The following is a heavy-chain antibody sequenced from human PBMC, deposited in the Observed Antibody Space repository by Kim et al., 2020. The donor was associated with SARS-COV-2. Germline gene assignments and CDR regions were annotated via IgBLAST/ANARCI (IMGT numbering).Heavy chain of an antibody. J-gene: IGHJ6*02. V-gene: IGHV3-49*02. D-gene: IGHD6-19*01. Sequence: ASVKGRFTISRDDSKSIAYLQMNSLKTEDTAVYYCTSGSGWSYYYYGMDVWGQGTTVTVSS. CDR3: TSGSGWSYYYYGMDV.